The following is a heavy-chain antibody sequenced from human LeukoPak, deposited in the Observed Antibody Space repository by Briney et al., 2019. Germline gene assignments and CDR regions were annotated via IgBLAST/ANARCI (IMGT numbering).Heavy chain of an antibody. D-gene: IGHD5-24*01. CDR3: ARRGDGYNDAFDI. J-gene: IGHJ3*02. V-gene: IGHV4-4*09. CDR2: IYTSGST. CDR1: GGSISSYY. Sequence: SETLSLTCTVSGGSISSYYWSWIRQPPGKGLEWIGYIYTSGSTNYNPSLKSRVTISVDTSKNQFSLKLSSVTAADTAVYYCARRGDGYNDAFDIWGQGTMATVSS.